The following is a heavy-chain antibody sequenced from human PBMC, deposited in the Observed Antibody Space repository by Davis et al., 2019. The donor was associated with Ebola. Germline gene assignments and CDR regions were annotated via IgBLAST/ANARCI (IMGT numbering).Heavy chain of an antibody. D-gene: IGHD3-22*01. CDR1: GYSISRTFY. V-gene: IGHV4-38-2*02. CDR3: GRDRPSGYYDY. CDR2: TNHAGIT. Sequence: PSETLSLTCAVSGYSISRTFYWRWIRQTPVKGLEWIAGTNHAGITYYNPSLKSRVTISVDMSKNQFSLKLKSLTAADTAVYYCGRDRPSGYYDYWGQGTLVTVSS. J-gene: IGHJ4*02.